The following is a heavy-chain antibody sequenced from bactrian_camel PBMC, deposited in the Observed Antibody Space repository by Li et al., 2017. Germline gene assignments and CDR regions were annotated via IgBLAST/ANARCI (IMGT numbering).Heavy chain of an antibody. V-gene: IGHV3S55*01. J-gene: IGHJ4*01. CDR2: IRLDGLI. CDR3: DRDLVYGGMGYAYAY. D-gene: IGHD5*01. Sequence: HVQLVESGGGSVQAGGSLNLSCVVDGYSFSTCGMGWYRRTLGKERELVSSIRLDGLIEYADSVKGRFTISKDNAKNMLDLQLNGLKTEDSVVYYCDRDLVYGGMGYAYAYWGQGTQVTVS. CDR1: GYSFSTCG.